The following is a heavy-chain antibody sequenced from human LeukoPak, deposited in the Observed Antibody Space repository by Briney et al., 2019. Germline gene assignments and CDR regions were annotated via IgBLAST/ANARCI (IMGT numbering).Heavy chain of an antibody. D-gene: IGHD3-22*01. J-gene: IGHJ4*02. CDR3: ARYGYDSSGYTRGTDY. CDR1: GFTFSSYW. Sequence: PGGSLRLSCAASGFTFSSYWMSWVRQAPGKGLEWVANIKQDGSEKYYVDSMKGRFTISRDNAKNSLYLQMNSLRAEDTAVYYCARYGYDSSGYTRGTDYWGQGTLVTVSS. CDR2: IKQDGSEK. V-gene: IGHV3-7*04.